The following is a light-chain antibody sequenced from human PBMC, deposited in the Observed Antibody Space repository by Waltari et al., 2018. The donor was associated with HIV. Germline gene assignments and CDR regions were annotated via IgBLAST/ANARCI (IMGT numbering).Light chain of an antibody. Sequence: SYELPQPPSVSVSPGQTARITCSGDALPKQYAYWYPQKPGQAPVLVIYKDTERPSGIPERFSGSSSGTTVTLTISGVQAEDDADYYCLSADTSVTWVFGGGTKLTVL. CDR2: KDT. V-gene: IGLV3-25*03. CDR3: LSADTSVTWV. CDR1: ALPKQY. J-gene: IGLJ3*02.